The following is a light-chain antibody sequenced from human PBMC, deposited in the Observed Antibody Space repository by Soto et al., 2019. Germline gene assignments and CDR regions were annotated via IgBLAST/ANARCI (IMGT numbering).Light chain of an antibody. CDR3: SSYTSSSTPYYV. CDR1: SSDVGGYNY. Sequence: VLTQPASVSGSPGQSITISCTGTSSDVGGYNYVSWYQQHPGKAPKLVIYEVSNRPSGVSNRFSGSKSGNTASLTISGLQAEDEADYYCSSYTSSSTPYYVFGTGTKVTVL. J-gene: IGLJ1*01. V-gene: IGLV2-14*01. CDR2: EVS.